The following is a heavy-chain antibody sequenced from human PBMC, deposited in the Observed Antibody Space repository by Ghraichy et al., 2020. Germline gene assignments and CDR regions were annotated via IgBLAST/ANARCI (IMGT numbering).Heavy chain of an antibody. V-gene: IGHV4-39*01. CDR3: SRQNRGYSYGYGSPFDY. D-gene: IGHD5-18*01. J-gene: IGHJ4*02. Sequence: SQTLSLTCTVSGGSISSSSYYCGWIRQPPGKGLEWIVSIYYSGSTYYNPSLKSRVTISVATSKNQFSLKLSSVTAADTAVYYFSRQNRGYSYGYGSPFDYWGQGTLVTVSS. CDR2: IYYSGST. CDR1: GGSISSSSYY.